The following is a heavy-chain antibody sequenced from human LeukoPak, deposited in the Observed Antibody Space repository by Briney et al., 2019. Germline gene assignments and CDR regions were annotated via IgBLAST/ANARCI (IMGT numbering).Heavy chain of an antibody. J-gene: IGHJ3*02. CDR1: GGSISSGDYY. CDR3: ARTYSSSSYGASDAFDI. CDR2: IYYSGST. V-gene: IGHV4-30-4*01. Sequence: SENLSLTCTVSGGSISSGDYYWSWIRQPPGKGLEWIGYIYYSGSTYYNPSLKSRVTISVDTSKNQFSLKLSSVTAADTAVYYCARTYSSSSYGASDAFDIWGQGTMVTVSS. D-gene: IGHD6-13*01.